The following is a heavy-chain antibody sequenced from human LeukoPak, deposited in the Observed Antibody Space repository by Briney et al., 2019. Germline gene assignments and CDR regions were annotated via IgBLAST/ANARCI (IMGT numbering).Heavy chain of an antibody. J-gene: IGHJ5*02. CDR2: ISGSGGST. D-gene: IGHD3-10*01. V-gene: IGHV3-23*01. Sequence: PGGSLRLSCAASGFTFSSYGMSWVRQAPGKGLEWVSAISGSGGSTYYADSVKGRFTISRDNSKNTLYLQMNSLRAEDTAVYYCAKDSYGSGSYPNWFDPWGQGTLVTVSS. CDR1: GFTFSSYG. CDR3: AKDSYGSGSYPNWFDP.